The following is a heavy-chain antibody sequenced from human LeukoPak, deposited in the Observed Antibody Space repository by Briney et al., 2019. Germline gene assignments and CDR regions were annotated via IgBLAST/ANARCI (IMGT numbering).Heavy chain of an antibody. CDR2: INPTGGST. CDR1: GYTFTSYA. V-gene: IGHV1-46*01. D-gene: IGHD6-19*01. J-gene: IGHJ6*02. Sequence: GASVKVSCKASGYTFTSYAMHWVRQAPGQGLEWMGIINPTGGSTTYAQKFQGRVTMTRDTSTSTVYMDLSSLRFEDTAVYYCARANFEAVAGTYRYYGMDVWGQGTTVTVSS. CDR3: ARANFEAVAGTYRYYGMDV.